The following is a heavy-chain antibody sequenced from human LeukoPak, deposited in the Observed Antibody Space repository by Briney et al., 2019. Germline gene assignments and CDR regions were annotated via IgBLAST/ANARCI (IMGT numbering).Heavy chain of an antibody. J-gene: IGHJ4*02. CDR2: ISDSVTST. CDR1: GFTFSSYG. CDR3: AKGGSSWTWVDY. V-gene: IGHV3-23*01. D-gene: IGHD6-13*01. Sequence: PGGSLRLSCAASGFTFSSYGMSWVRQAPGKGLEWVSAISDSVTSTYYADSVKGRFTISRDNSKNTLYLQMNSLRAEDTAVYYCAKGGSSWTWVDYWGQGTLVTVSS.